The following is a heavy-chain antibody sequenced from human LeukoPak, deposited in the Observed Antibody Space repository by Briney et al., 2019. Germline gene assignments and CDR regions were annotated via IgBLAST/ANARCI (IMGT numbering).Heavy chain of an antibody. CDR3: ARGQRSTLFGVAVED. V-gene: IGHV1-8*01. CDR2: MNPDSGDT. Sequence: ASVKVSCKASGYTFTTYDINWVRQATGQGLEWMGWMNPDSGDTGYAQKFQGRVTMTRNTSISTAYLELSSLASDDTAVYYCARGQRSTLFGVAVEDWGQGSLVTVSS. D-gene: IGHD3-3*01. J-gene: IGHJ4*02. CDR1: GYTFTTYD.